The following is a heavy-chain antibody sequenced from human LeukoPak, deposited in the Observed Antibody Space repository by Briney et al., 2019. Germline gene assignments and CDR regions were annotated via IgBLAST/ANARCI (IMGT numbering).Heavy chain of an antibody. D-gene: IGHD2-2*01. V-gene: IGHV4-34*01. CDR3: ARGYCSSTSCYVDY. J-gene: IGHJ4*02. CDR1: GGSFSDYY. Sequence: PSETLSLTCAVYGGSFSDYYWSWIRQPPGKGLEWIGEINHSGSTNYNPSLKSRVTISVDTSKNQFSLKLSSVTAADTAVYYCARGYCSSTSCYVDYWGQGTLVTVSS. CDR2: INHSGST.